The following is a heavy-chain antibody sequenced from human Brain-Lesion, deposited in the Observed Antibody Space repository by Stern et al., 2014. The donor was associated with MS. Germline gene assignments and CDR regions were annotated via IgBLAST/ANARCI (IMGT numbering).Heavy chain of an antibody. CDR3: ARHDSVPRPSQLYSARDRGPGYFDY. J-gene: IGHJ4*02. CDR1: GGSISSSTYY. CDR2: IYYSGFT. D-gene: IGHD1-26*01. V-gene: IGHV4-39*01. Sequence: QVQLVQSGPGLVKPSETLSLTCTVSGGSISSSTYYWAWIRQPPGKGLEWIGNIYYSGFTYHNPSLKSRVTISVAMSKNQFSLKLSSVTAADTAIYYCARHDSVPRPSQLYSARDRGPGYFDYWGQGTLVTVSS.